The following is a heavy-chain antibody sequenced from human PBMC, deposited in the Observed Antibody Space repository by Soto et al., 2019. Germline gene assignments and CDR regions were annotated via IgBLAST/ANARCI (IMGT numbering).Heavy chain of an antibody. CDR1: GGTFSSYA. CDR2: IIPIFGTA. V-gene: IGHV1-69*13. CDR3: ARVGSDSSTYCP. D-gene: IGHD6-13*01. Sequence: ASVKVSCKASGGTFSSYAISWVRQAPGQGLEWMGGIIPIFGTANYAQKFQGRVTITADESTSTAYMELSSLRSEDTAVYYFARVGSDSSTYCPWGQGTLVTVSS. J-gene: IGHJ5*02.